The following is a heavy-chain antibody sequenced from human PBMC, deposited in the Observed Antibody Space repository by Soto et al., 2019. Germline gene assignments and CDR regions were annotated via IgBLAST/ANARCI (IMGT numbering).Heavy chain of an antibody. V-gene: IGHV4-59*01. CDR3: ARVVSIAARNYYMDV. CDR2: IYYSGST. Sequence: SETLSLTCTVSGGSISSYYWSWIRQPPGKGLEWIGYIYYSGSTNYNPSLKSRVTISVDTSKNQFSLKLSSVTAADTAVYYCARVVSIAARNYYMDVWGKGTTVTVSS. CDR1: GGSISSYY. D-gene: IGHD6-6*01. J-gene: IGHJ6*03.